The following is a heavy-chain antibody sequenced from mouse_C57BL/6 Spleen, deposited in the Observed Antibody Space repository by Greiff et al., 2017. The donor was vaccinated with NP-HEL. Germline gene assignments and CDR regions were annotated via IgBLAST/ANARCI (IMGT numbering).Heavy chain of an antibody. CDR1: GFTFSDYG. CDR2: ISSGSSTI. J-gene: IGHJ2*01. V-gene: IGHV5-17*01. CDR3: ARMGPHYFDY. Sequence: DVKLVESGGGLVKPGGSLKLSCAASGFTFSDYGMHWVRQAPEKGLEWVAYISSGSSTIYYADTVKGRFTISRDNAKNTLFLQMTSLRSEDTAMYYCARMGPHYFDYWGQGTTLTVSS. D-gene: IGHD4-1*01.